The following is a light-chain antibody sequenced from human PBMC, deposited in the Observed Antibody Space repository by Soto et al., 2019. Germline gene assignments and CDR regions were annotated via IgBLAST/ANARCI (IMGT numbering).Light chain of an antibody. V-gene: IGLV1-40*01. J-gene: IGLJ3*02. CDR3: QSYDSSLSGWV. Sequence: QSVLTQPPSVSGAPGQRVTISCTGSSSNIGGGYDVHWYQQLPGTAPKLLIYDNSNRPSGVPDRFSGSKSGTSASLAITGLRAEDEADYYCQSYDSSLSGWVFGGGTKLTVL. CDR1: SSNIGGGYD. CDR2: DNS.